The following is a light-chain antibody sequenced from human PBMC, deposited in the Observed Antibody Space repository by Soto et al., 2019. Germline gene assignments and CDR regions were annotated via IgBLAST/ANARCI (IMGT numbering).Light chain of an antibody. CDR2: AAS. Sequence: DIQMTQSPSSLSASVGDIVTITCRASQSITTYLNWYRQKPGKAPKLLIYAASSLQSGVPSRFSGSGSETEFTLSISSLQPEDFATYFCQQIYSAPLNFGGGTKVDIK. V-gene: IGKV1-39*01. CDR1: QSITTY. J-gene: IGKJ4*01. CDR3: QQIYSAPLN.